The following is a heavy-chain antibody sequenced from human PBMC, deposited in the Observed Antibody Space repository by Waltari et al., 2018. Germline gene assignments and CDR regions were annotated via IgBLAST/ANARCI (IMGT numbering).Heavy chain of an antibody. CDR2: IYYSGST. D-gene: IGHD6-19*01. J-gene: IGHJ4*02. V-gene: IGHV4-59*01. Sequence: QVQLQESGPGLVKPSETLSLTCTVSGGSISSNYWSWIRQPPGKGLEWIGYIYYSGSTNSNPSLKSRVTISVDTSKNQFSLKLSSVTAADTAVYYCARGSLYSSGWYGYWGQGTLVTVSS. CDR3: ARGSLYSSGWYGY. CDR1: GGSISSNY.